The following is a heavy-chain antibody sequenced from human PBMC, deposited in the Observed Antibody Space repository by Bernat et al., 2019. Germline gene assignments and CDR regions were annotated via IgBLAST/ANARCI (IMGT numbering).Heavy chain of an antibody. V-gene: IGHV4-59*01. J-gene: IGHJ6*03. D-gene: IGHD2-15*01. CDR3: ARVPTAYCSGGSCYYYYYYMDV. CDR1: GGSISSYY. CDR2: IYYSGST. Sequence: QVQLQESGPGLVKPSETLSLTCTVSGGSISSYYWSWIRQPPGKGLEWTGYIYYSGSTNYNPSLKSRVTIAVDTSKNQFSLKLSSVTAADTAVYYCARVPTAYCSGGSCYYYYYYMDVWGKGTTVTVSS.